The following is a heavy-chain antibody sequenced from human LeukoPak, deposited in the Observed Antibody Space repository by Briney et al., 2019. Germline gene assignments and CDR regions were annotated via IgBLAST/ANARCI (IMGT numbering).Heavy chain of an antibody. D-gene: IGHD6-13*01. Sequence: GGSLRLSCAASEFTLSSYEMNWVRQAPGKGLEWVSYISSSGSSIYYADSVKGRFTISRDNAKNSLYLQMNSLRAEDTAVYYCARGGQYSSSWDDYWGQGTLVTVSS. J-gene: IGHJ4*02. V-gene: IGHV3-48*03. CDR2: ISSSGSSI. CDR3: ARGGQYSSSWDDY. CDR1: EFTLSSYE.